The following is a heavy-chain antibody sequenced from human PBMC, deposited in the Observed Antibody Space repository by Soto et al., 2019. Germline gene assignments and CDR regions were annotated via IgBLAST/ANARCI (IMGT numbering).Heavy chain of an antibody. D-gene: IGHD6-19*01. CDR3: GRGGSSGWYGVVEYFDY. Sequence: ASVKVSCKASGYTFTSYGISWVRQAPGQGLEWMGWISAYNGNTNYAQKLQGRVTMTTDTSTSTAYMELRSLRSDDTAVYYCGRGGSSGWYGVVEYFDYWGQETLVTVSS. CDR1: GYTFTSYG. CDR2: ISAYNGNT. V-gene: IGHV1-18*01. J-gene: IGHJ4*02.